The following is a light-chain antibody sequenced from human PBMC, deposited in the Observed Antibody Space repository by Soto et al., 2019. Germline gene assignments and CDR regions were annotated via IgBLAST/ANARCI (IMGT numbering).Light chain of an antibody. V-gene: IGKV3-11*01. CDR2: DAS. CDR3: QQRSNWPPERT. CDR1: QSVSSY. Sequence: EIVLTQSPATLYLSPGERATLSCRASQSVSSYLAWYQQKPGQAPRLLIYDASNRATGIPARFSGSGSGTDFTLTISSLEPEDFAVYYCQQRSNWPPERTFGQGTKVDIK. J-gene: IGKJ1*01.